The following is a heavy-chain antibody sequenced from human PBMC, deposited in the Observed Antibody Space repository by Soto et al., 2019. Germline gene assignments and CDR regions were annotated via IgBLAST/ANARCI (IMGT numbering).Heavy chain of an antibody. CDR1: GYSFNNYG. J-gene: IGHJ5*02. D-gene: IGHD6-13*01. Sequence: QVLLVQSGAEVKKPGASVNVSCKASGYSFNNYGLAWVRQAPGQGLEWLGWISPNSLYTDYAQRFQGRVTVATDSSTGTAYVELRSLRSDDTAVYFCASDIYERPEGAGSRHWFDPWGQGTLVTVSS. CDR3: ASDIYERPEGAGSRHWFDP. V-gene: IGHV1-18*01. CDR2: ISPNSLYT.